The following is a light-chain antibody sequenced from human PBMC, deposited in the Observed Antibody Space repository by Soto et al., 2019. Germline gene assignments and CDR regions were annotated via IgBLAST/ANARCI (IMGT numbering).Light chain of an antibody. CDR2: GAS. CDR3: QQYNNWWT. CDR1: QNVSSN. J-gene: IGKJ1*01. V-gene: IGKV3-15*01. Sequence: EIVMTQSPATLSVSPGERATLSCRASQNVSSNLAWYQQKPGQAPRLLIYGASTRATGIPARISGSGSGTEFTLTISSLQSEDFAVYYCQQYNNWWTFGQGTKVEIK.